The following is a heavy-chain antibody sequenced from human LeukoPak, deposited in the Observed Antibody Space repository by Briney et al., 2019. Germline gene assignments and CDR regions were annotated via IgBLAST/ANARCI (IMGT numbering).Heavy chain of an antibody. V-gene: IGHV3-48*04. Sequence: GGSLRLSCAASGFTFCSYSMNWVCPDLGRGLEWVSYIISSSTIYYADSVKGRFTISRDNAKNSLCLKMNRLGAEDTAGYYCAVFPMGYYYYSRGVDYWGQGTLGTVSS. J-gene: IGHJ4*02. D-gene: IGHD3-22*01. CDR2: IISSSTI. CDR1: GFTFCSYS. CDR3: AVFPMGYYYYSRGVDY.